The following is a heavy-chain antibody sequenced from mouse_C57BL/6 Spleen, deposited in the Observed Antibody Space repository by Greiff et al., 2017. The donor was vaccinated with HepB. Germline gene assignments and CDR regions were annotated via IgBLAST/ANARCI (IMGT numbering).Heavy chain of an antibody. J-gene: IGHJ4*01. D-gene: IGHD2-4*01. CDR2: IYPRSGNT. V-gene: IGHV1-81*01. Sequence: VKLMESGAELARPGASVKLSCKASGYTFTSYGISWVKQRTGQGLEWIGEIYPRSGNTYYNEKFKGKATLTADKSSSTAYMELRSRTSEDSAVYFCARLRVYDYDVGDYYAMDYWGQGTSVTVSS. CDR3: ARLRVYDYDVGDYYAMDY. CDR1: GYTFTSYG.